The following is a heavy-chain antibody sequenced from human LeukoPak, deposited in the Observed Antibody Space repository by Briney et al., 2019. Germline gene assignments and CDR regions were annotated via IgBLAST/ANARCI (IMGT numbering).Heavy chain of an antibody. CDR3: APSRGLDMIFND. J-gene: IGHJ4*02. CDR2: ISGSGDII. D-gene: IGHD2-2*03. CDR1: GFTFSSYA. Sequence: PGGSLRLSCAASGFTFSSYAMTWVRQVPGKGLEWVSSISGSGDIIYYADSVKGRFTFSRDNSKNTLHVQMNSLRAEDTAVYYCAPSRGLDMIFNDWGQGTLVTVSS. V-gene: IGHV3-23*01.